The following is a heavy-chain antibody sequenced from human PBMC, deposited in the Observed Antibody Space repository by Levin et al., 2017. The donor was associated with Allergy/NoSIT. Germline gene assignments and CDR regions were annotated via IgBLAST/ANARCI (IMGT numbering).Heavy chain of an antibody. CDR3: ARAIYGDGMDV. CDR2: IHYTGST. D-gene: IGHD4-17*01. V-gene: IGHV4-59*01. CDR1: GGSISSYY. Sequence: TPSETLSLTCTVSGGSISSYYWSWIRQPPEKGLEWIGNIHYTGSTNYNPSLKSRVTMSVDTSKNQFSLKVSSVTAADTAVYYCARAIYGDGMDVWGQGTTVTVSS. J-gene: IGHJ6*02.